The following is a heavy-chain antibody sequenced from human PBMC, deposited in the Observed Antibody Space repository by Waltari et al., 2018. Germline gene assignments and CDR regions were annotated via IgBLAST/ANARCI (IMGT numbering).Heavy chain of an antibody. D-gene: IGHD6-19*01. Sequence: QLQLPASGPGLVEPSETLSLTCTSSGDSISNNTYYWGWIRQPQGTGLEWIGSLHYIGDTYYSSSLKSRVIISVDTSNNQFSLRLTSVTAADTAIYFCARNQRGWFDAFDIWGQGTAVTVSS. CDR3: ARNQRGWFDAFDI. CDR1: GDSISNNTYY. V-gene: IGHV4-39*07. J-gene: IGHJ3*02. CDR2: LHYIGDT.